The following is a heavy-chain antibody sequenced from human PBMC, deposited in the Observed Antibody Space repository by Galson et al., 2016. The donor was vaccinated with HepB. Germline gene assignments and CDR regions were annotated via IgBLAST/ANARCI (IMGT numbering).Heavy chain of an antibody. D-gene: IGHD3-3*01. Sequence: SVKVSCKASGYTFTGYYMHWVRLAPGQGLEWMGWINPNSGGTNYAQKFQGRVTMTRDTSISTAYMELSRLRSDDTAVYYCARPRVRFLEWLSRNYYYYCMDVWGQGTTVTVSS. CDR2: INPNSGGT. J-gene: IGHJ6*02. V-gene: IGHV1-2*02. CDR3: ARPRVRFLEWLSRNYYYYCMDV. CDR1: GYTFTGYY.